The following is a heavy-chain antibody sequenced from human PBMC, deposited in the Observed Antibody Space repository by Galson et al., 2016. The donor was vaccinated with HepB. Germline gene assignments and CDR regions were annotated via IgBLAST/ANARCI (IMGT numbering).Heavy chain of an antibody. D-gene: IGHD5-12*01. CDR2: IWYDESNK. CDR3: ARTDIVAYGHYYYYYGMDV. Sequence: SLRLSCAASGFTFSTYGMHWVRQAPGKGLEWVAVIWYDESNKYYADSVKGRFTISRDNSKNSLYLQMNSLRAEDTAVYYCARTDIVAYGHYYYYYGMDVWGQGTTVTVSS. CDR1: GFTFSTYG. V-gene: IGHV3-33*01. J-gene: IGHJ6*02.